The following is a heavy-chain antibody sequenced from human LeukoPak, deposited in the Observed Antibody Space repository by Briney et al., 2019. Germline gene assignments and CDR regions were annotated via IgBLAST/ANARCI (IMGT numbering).Heavy chain of an antibody. CDR3: PGLQGDSTAIFDY. CDR1: GGSISGRY. CDR2: VYYSGET. J-gene: IGHJ4*02. Sequence: SETLSLTCAVSGGSISGRYWIWIRHPPAKGLEWVGYVYYSGETNYNHSLQSQITISVDTSKYQFSLSLTPVTASDTAVDFCPGLQGDSTAIFDYWGEGIRDCVS. V-gene: IGHV4-59*11. D-gene: IGHD2-21*01.